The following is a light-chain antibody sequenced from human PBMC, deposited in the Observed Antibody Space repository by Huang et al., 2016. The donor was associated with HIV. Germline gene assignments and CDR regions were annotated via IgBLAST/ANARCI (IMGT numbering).Light chain of an antibody. CDR2: EAS. J-gene: IGKJ1*01. CDR1: QRVGTW. CDR3: QHYKSFPWT. Sequence: DIQMTQSSATLSASVGDRVTITCRASQRVGTWLAWYQQKAGKSPNLLLYEASTLETGVPSRVSGGGSGTEFVRTSNSLQTDDFATYYCQHYKSFPWTFGQGTKVEV. V-gene: IGKV1-5*03.